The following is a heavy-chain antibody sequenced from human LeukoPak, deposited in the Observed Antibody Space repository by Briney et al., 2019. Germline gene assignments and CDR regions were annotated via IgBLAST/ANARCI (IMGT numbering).Heavy chain of an antibody. D-gene: IGHD1-26*01. Sequence: GGSLRLSGAASGFNFNSYTMHWVRQAPGKGLEWVAVISYDGGDKFYADPVKGRFTISRDNSKSTLYLEMNNLRTENTAVYFCVRSWKLLQNFDSWGQGTLVTVSS. V-gene: IGHV3-30*04. J-gene: IGHJ4*02. CDR3: VRSWKLLQNFDS. CDR2: ISYDGGDK. CDR1: GFNFNSYT.